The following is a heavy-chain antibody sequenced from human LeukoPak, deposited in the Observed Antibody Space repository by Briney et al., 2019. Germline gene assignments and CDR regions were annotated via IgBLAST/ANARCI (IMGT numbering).Heavy chain of an antibody. Sequence: GGSLRLSCAASGFTISGSAMHWVRQASGKGLEWVGRIRSKANNYATAYAASVRGRITISRDDSKNTAYLQMNSLKTEDTAVYYCTSGPTVDFDYWGQRTRVTVSS. J-gene: IGHJ4*02. CDR2: IRSKANNYAT. CDR1: GFTISGSA. V-gene: IGHV3-73*01. CDR3: TSGPTVDFDY. D-gene: IGHD4-23*01.